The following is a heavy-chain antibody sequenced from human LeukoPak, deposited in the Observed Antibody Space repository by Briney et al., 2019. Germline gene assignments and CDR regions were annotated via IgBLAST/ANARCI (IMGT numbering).Heavy chain of an antibody. Sequence: SQTLSLTCTVSGGSISSGSYYWSWIRQPAGKGLEWIGRIDTSGSTNYNPSLKSRVTMSADTSKKQFSLKLRSVTAADTAVYYCARGFPSRRNYDSSGYYSYYFDYWGQGTLVTVSS. CDR2: IDTSGST. J-gene: IGHJ4*02. CDR1: GGSISSGSYY. V-gene: IGHV4-61*02. D-gene: IGHD3-22*01. CDR3: ARGFPSRRNYDSSGYYSYYFDY.